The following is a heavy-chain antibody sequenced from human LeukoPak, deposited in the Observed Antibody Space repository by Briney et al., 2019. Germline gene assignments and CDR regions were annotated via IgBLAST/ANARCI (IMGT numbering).Heavy chain of an antibody. CDR1: EFIFSSNW. V-gene: IGHV3-7*03. CDR3: ARGLLGAVTTFDY. Sequence: PGGSLRLSFASTEFIFSSNWMHWVRQPPGRGLEWVATIKHDGCEKYYGDSVTARFTISRDNANNSLYLQMNSLRAEDTAVYYCARGLLGAVTTFDYWGQGTLVTVSS. J-gene: IGHJ4*02. CDR2: IKHDGCEK. D-gene: IGHD4-11*01.